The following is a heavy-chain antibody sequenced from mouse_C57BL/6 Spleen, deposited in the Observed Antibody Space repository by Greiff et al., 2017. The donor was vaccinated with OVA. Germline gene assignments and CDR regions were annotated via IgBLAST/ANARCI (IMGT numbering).Heavy chain of an antibody. V-gene: IGHV5-12*01. CDR3: ARYDYDKALYFDY. J-gene: IGHJ2*01. Sequence: EVQLVESGGGLVQPGGSLKLSCAASGFTFSDYYMYWVRQTPEKRLEWVAYISNGGGSTYYPDTVKGRFTISRDNAKNTLYLQMSRLKSEDTAMYYCARYDYDKALYFDYWGQGTTLTVSS. D-gene: IGHD2-4*01. CDR2: ISNGGGST. CDR1: GFTFSDYY.